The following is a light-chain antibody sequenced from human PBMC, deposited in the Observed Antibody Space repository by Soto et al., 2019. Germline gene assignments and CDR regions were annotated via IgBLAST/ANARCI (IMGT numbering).Light chain of an antibody. J-gene: IGLJ3*02. Sequence: QSVLTQPASVSGSPGQSITISCTGTSSDVGGYNYLSWYQHHPGKAPKLLIYGVSNRPSGVSNRFSASKSGNTASLTNSGLHAEDEADYYCFSYTSSNTRVFGRGTKLTVL. CDR2: GVS. CDR3: FSYTSSNTRV. V-gene: IGLV2-14*01. CDR1: SSDVGGYNY.